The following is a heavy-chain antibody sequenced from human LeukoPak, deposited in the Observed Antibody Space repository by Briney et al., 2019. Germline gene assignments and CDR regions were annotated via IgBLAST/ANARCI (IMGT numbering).Heavy chain of an antibody. V-gene: IGHV3-66*02. CDR3: AREFRYYMDV. CDR2: IYSGGST. Sequence: GGSLRLSCVVSGFTVSSNYMAWVRQAPGKGLDWVSIIYSGGSTYYADSVKGRFTISRDESTNTVFLQMTSMTTEDTAVYYCAREFRYYMDVWGQGTTVTVSS. CDR1: GFTVSSNY. J-gene: IGHJ6*03.